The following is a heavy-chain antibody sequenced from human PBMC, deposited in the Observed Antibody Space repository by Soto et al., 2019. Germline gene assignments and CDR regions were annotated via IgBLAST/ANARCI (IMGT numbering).Heavy chain of an antibody. V-gene: IGHV3-23*01. Sequence: GGSLRLSCAASGFTFSSYAMSWVRQAPGKGLEWVSAISGSGGSTYYADSVKGRFTISRDNSKNTLYLQMNSLRAEDTAVYYCAKDAADYGDDGYGAFDIWGQGTMVTVSS. CDR1: GFTFSSYA. CDR2: ISGSGGST. J-gene: IGHJ3*02. D-gene: IGHD4-17*01. CDR3: AKDAADYGDDGYGAFDI.